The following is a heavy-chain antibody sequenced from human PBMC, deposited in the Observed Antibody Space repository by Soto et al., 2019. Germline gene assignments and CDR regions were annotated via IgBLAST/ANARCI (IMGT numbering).Heavy chain of an antibody. CDR1: GFSLSTSGVG. CDR2: IYWDDDK. Sequence: SGPTLVNPTQTLTLTCTFSGFSLSTSGVGVGWIRQPPGKALEWLALIYWDDDKRYSPSLKSRLTITKDTSKNQVVLTMTNMDPVDTATYYCAHNDENCSGGSCYSGYWGQGTLVTVSS. D-gene: IGHD2-15*01. V-gene: IGHV2-5*02. CDR3: AHNDENCSGGSCYSGY. J-gene: IGHJ4*02.